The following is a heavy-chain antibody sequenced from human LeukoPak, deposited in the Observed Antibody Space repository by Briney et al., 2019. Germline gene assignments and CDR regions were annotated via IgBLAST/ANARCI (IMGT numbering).Heavy chain of an antibody. CDR1: GGSISSYY. Sequence: SETLFLTCTVSGGSISSYYWSWIRQPPGKGLEWIGYIYYSGSTNHNPSLKSRVTISVVTSKNQSALKLSSVAAADTAVYYCARAYYDYVWGSYPMDYWGQGTLVTVSS. CDR3: ARAYYDYVWGSYPMDY. D-gene: IGHD3-16*02. V-gene: IGHV4-59*01. J-gene: IGHJ4*02. CDR2: IYYSGST.